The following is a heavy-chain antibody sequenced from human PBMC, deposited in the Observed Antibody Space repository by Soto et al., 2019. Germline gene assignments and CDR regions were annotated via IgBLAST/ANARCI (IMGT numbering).Heavy chain of an antibody. V-gene: IGHV4-34*01. CDR3: ARGRYCSSTSCYLPYYYGMDF. J-gene: IGHJ6*02. CDR1: GGSFSGYY. Sequence: SETLSLACAVYGGSFSGYYWSWIRQPPGKGLEWIGEINHSGSTNYNPSLKSRVTISVDTSKNQFSLKLSSVTAADTAVYYCARGRYCSSTSCYLPYYYGMDFWGQGTTVTVSS. CDR2: INHSGST. D-gene: IGHD2-2*01.